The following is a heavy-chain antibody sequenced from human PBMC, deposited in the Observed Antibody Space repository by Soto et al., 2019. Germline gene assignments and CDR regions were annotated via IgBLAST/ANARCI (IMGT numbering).Heavy chain of an antibody. J-gene: IGHJ3*02. Sequence: EVQLVESGGDLVQPGGSLKLSCAASGFSISGSAIHWVRQASGKGLECVASIRDKTNGYATGYAASVQGRFTISRDDSKNTAFLEMNSLKTEDTAVYYCTRLDAPGDRALDIWGQGTMVTVSS. CDR1: GFSISGSA. CDR2: IRDKTNGYAT. CDR3: TRLDAPGDRALDI. V-gene: IGHV3-73*01.